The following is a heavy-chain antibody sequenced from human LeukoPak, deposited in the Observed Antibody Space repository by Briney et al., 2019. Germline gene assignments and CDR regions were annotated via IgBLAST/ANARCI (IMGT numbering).Heavy chain of an antibody. J-gene: IGHJ5*02. D-gene: IGHD3-22*01. Sequence: GGSLRLSCAASGFTFSSYEMNWVRQAPGKGLEWVSYISSSGSTIYYADSVKGRFTISRDNSKNTLYLQMNSLRAEDTAVYYCAKDHRPPYYYDSSGYSYFDPWGQGTLVTVSS. V-gene: IGHV3-48*03. CDR1: GFTFSSYE. CDR3: AKDHRPPYYYDSSGYSYFDP. CDR2: ISSSGSTI.